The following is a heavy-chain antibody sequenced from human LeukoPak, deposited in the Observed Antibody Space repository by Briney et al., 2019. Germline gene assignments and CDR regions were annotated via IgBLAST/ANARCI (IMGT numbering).Heavy chain of an antibody. J-gene: IGHJ3*02. V-gene: IGHV3-53*01. CDR1: GFTVSSNY. CDR3: ARGMYSGMYNDAFDI. D-gene: IGHD1-26*01. CDR2: IRSDGST. Sequence: GGSLRLSCTASGFTVSSNYMSWVRQAPRKGLEWVSVIRSDGSTNHADSVKGRFTISRDNSKNTLYLQMNNLRAEDTAMYYCARGMYSGMYNDAFDIWGQGTKVTVSS.